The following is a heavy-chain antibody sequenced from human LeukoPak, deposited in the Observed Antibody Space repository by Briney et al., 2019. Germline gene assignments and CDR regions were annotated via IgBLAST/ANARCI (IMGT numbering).Heavy chain of an antibody. Sequence: GGSLRLSCAASGFTFSDYCMSWIRQAPGKGLEWVSYISSSGSTIYYADSVKGRFTISRDNAKNSLYLQMNSLRAEDTAVYYCARVDESTARIFDYWGQGTLVTVSS. CDR1: GFTFSDYC. V-gene: IGHV3-11*01. D-gene: IGHD5-18*01. CDR2: ISSSGSTI. J-gene: IGHJ4*02. CDR3: ARVDESTARIFDY.